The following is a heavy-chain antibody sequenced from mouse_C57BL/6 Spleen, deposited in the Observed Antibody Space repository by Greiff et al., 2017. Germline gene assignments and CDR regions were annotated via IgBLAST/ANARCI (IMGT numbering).Heavy chain of an antibody. D-gene: IGHD2-4*01. CDR2: IYPGDGDT. Sequence: QVQLQQSGPELVKPGASVKISCKASGYAFSSSWMNWVKQRPGKGLEWIGRIYPGDGDTNYNGKFKGKATLTADKSSSTAYMQLSSLTSEDSAVYFCARKGYDYDVWYFDVWGTGTTVTVSS. CDR1: GYAFSSSW. V-gene: IGHV1-82*01. CDR3: ARKGYDYDVWYFDV. J-gene: IGHJ1*03.